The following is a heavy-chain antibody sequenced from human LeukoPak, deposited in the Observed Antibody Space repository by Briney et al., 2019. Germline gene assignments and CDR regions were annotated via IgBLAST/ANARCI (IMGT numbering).Heavy chain of an antibody. J-gene: IGHJ5*02. CDR3: ARVDLYYGSGSFRLSPWFDP. D-gene: IGHD3-10*01. Sequence: SGTLSLTCTVSGGSISSYYWSWIRQPPGKGLEWIGYIYYSGSTNYNPSLKSRVTISVDTSKNQFSLKLSSVTAADAAVYYCARVDLYYGSGSFRLSPWFDPWGQGTLVTVSS. V-gene: IGHV4-59*01. CDR2: IYYSGST. CDR1: GGSISSYY.